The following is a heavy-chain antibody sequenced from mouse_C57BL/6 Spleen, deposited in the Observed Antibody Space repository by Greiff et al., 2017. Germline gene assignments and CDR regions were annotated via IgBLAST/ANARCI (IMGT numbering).Heavy chain of an antibody. Sequence: VKLQESGPELVKPGASVKISCKASGYAFSSSWMNWVKQRPGKGLEWIGRIYPGDGDTNYNGKFKGKATLTADKSSSTAYMQLSSLTSEDSAVYFCARSPLCYFDYWGQGTTLTVSS. CDR3: ARSPLCYFDY. J-gene: IGHJ2*01. CDR1: GYAFSSSW. V-gene: IGHV1-82*01. CDR2: IYPGDGDT. D-gene: IGHD6-1*01.